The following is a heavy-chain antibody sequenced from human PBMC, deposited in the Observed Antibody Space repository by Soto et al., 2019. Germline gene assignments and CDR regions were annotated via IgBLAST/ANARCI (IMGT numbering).Heavy chain of an antibody. V-gene: IGHV3-23*01. CDR1: GFTFSSYA. D-gene: IGHD3-9*01. CDR2: ISGDGSST. Sequence: LRLSCAASGFTFSSYAMSWVRQAPGKGLEWVSAISGDGSSTYFADSGKGRFTISRDNSKNTLYLQMNSLRAEDTAVYYCAKDWEFDWPNYYFDYWGQGTLVTVSS. CDR3: AKDWEFDWPNYYFDY. J-gene: IGHJ4*02.